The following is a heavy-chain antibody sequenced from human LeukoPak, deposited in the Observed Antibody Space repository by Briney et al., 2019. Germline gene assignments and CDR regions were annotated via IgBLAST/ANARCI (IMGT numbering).Heavy chain of an antibody. CDR2: ISGSGGST. J-gene: IGHJ4*02. CDR3: AKGRYDSSGPANTFDY. CDR1: GFTFSSYA. V-gene: IGHV3-23*01. D-gene: IGHD3-22*01. Sequence: GGSLRLSCAASGFTFSSYAMSWVRQAPGKGLEWVSGISGSGGSTYYADSVKGQFTISRDNSKNTLYLQMNNLRAEDTAVYYCAKGRYDSSGPANTFDYWGQGTLVTVSS.